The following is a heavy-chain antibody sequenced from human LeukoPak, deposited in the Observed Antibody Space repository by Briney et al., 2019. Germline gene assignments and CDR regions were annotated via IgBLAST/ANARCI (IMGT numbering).Heavy chain of an antibody. CDR1: GFTVSNNY. D-gene: IGHD4-23*01. V-gene: IGHV3-30*18. Sequence: PGGSLRLSCAASGFTVSNNYMNWVRQAPGKGLEWVAVISYDGSNKYYADSVKGRFTISRDNSKNTLYLQMNSLRAEDTAVYYCAKDKGGTSSGPFDYWGQGTLVTVSS. CDR2: ISYDGSNK. J-gene: IGHJ4*02. CDR3: AKDKGGTSSGPFDY.